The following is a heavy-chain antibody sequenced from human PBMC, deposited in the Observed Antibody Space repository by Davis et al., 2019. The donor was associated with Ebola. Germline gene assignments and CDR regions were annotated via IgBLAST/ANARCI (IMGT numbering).Heavy chain of an antibody. Sequence: ASVKVSCKASGYTFTGYYMYWVRQAPGQGLEWMGWINPNSGGTNYAQKFQVRVTMTRDTSISTVYMELSRLRSDDTAVYYCARGSGFWSGYFMAYFDFWGQGALVTVSS. CDR2: INPNSGGT. V-gene: IGHV1-2*02. CDR1: GYTFTGYY. J-gene: IGHJ4*02. CDR3: ARGSGFWSGYFMAYFDF. D-gene: IGHD3-3*01.